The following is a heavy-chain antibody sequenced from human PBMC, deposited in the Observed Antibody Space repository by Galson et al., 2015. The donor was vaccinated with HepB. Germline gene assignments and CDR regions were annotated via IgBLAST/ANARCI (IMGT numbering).Heavy chain of an antibody. V-gene: IGHV4-38-2*02. J-gene: IGHJ5*02. D-gene: IGHD6-19*01. CDR3: ARASVAVAGLNWFDP. CDR1: GYSISSGYY. Sequence: ETLSLTCTVSGYSISSGYYWGWIRQPPGKGLEWIGSIYHSGSTYYNPSLKSRVTISVDTSKNQFSLKLSSVTAADTAVYYCARASVAVAGLNWFDPWGQGTLVTVSS. CDR2: IYHSGST.